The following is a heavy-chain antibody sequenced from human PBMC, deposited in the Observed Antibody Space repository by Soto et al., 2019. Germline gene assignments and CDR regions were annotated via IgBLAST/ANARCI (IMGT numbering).Heavy chain of an antibody. V-gene: IGHV4-39*01. Sequence: PSETLSLTCTVSGGSISSSSYYWGGLRQPPGKGLEWIGSIYYSGSTYYNPSLKSRVTISVDTSKNQFSLKLSSVTAADTAVYYCACIFSGGYGYGFYYYGMDVWGQGTTVT. CDR1: GGSISSSSYY. J-gene: IGHJ6*02. D-gene: IGHD5-18*01. CDR2: IYYSGST. CDR3: ACIFSGGYGYGFYYYGMDV.